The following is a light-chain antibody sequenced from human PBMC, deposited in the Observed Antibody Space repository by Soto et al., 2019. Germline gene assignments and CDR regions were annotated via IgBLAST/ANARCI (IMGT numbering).Light chain of an antibody. V-gene: IGKV1-5*03. Sequence: DIQMTQSPSTVSAYVGDRVTITCRASQSISSWLAWYQQKPGKAPKLLIYKASSLESGVPSRFSCSGSGTEFTLTISSLQPDDFATYYCQQYNSYSTFGPGTKVDIK. CDR3: QQYNSYST. J-gene: IGKJ1*01. CDR1: QSISSW. CDR2: KAS.